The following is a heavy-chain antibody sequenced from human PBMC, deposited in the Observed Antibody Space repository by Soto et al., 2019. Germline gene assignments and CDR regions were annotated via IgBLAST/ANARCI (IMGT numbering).Heavy chain of an antibody. CDR2: IYHTGNT. J-gene: IGHJ4*02. CDR3: AMKGTSDESPFQS. V-gene: IGHV4-4*02. CDR1: SGSINSSNW. D-gene: IGHD1-7*01. Sequence: QVQLQESGPGLVKPSGTLSLTCGVSSGSINSSNWWSWVRQAPGQGLEWIGEIYHTGNTNENWSRKSRVALSVDKSKNQFSLRLASVTAADTAIYFCAMKGTSDESPFQSWGQGILVTVSS.